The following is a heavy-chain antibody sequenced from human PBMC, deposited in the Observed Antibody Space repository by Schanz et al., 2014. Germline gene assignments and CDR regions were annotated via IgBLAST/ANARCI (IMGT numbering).Heavy chain of an antibody. CDR3: ARHNNGFEY. V-gene: IGHV3-23*04. D-gene: IGHD1-1*01. J-gene: IGHJ4*02. CDR1: GFSFRKSA. Sequence: EVQLVESGGSLVQPGGSLRLSCAASGFSFRKSAMSWVRQAPGKGLEWVSALTGSGTTTYYADSVKGRFTISRDNSTNTLDLQMNSLRAEDTAIYYCARHNNGFEYWGQGTRVSVSS. CDR2: LTGSGTTT.